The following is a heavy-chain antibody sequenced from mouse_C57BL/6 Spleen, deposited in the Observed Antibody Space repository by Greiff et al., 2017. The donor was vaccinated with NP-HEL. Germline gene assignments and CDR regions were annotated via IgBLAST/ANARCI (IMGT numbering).Heavy chain of an antibody. CDR2: IDPSDSYT. Sequence: VQLQQPGAELVMPGASVKLSCKASGYTFTSYWMHWVKQRPGQGLEWIGEIDPSDSYTNYNQKFKGKSTLTVDKSSSTAYMQLSSLTSEDSGVYYCARDITTVESRGGMDYWGQGTSVTVSS. J-gene: IGHJ4*01. D-gene: IGHD1-1*01. CDR3: ARDITTVESRGGMDY. CDR1: GYTFTSYW. V-gene: IGHV1-69*01.